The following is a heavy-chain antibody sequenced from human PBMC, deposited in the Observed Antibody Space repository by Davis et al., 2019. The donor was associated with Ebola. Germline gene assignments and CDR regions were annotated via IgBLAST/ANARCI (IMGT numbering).Heavy chain of an antibody. D-gene: IGHD4/OR15-4a*01. Sequence: ASVKVSCKASGYTFTSCGISWVRQAPGQGLEWMGWISAYTGDTNYAQKFQGRVTMTTDTSTSTAYMELRSLRSDDTAVYYCARDLGAYGALDVWGQGTTVTVSS. CDR2: ISAYTGDT. CDR3: ARDLGAYGALDV. CDR1: GYTFTSCG. V-gene: IGHV1-18*01. J-gene: IGHJ6*02.